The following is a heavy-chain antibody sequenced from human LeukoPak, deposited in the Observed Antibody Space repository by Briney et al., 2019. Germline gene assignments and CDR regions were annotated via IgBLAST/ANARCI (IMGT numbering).Heavy chain of an antibody. J-gene: IGHJ4*02. CDR2: IRYDGSNK. D-gene: IGHD3-10*01. CDR3: AKDPRGWYYYGSGSPEY. CDR1: GFTFSSYG. V-gene: IGHV3-30*02. Sequence: GGSLRLSCAASGFTFSSYGMHWVRQAPGKGLEWVAFIRYDGSNKYYADSVKGRFTISRDNSKNTLYLQMNSLRAEDTAVYYCAKDPRGWYYYGSGSPEYWGQGTLVTVSS.